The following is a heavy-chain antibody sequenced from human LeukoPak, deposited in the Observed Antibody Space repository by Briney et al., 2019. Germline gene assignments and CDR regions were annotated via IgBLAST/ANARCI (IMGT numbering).Heavy chain of an antibody. J-gene: IGHJ6*03. CDR2: IYYSGIT. Sequence: SETLSLTCTVSGGSISSSSYYWGWIRQPPGKGLEWIGSIYYSGITYYNPSLQSRVTISVDTSKNQFSLKLSSVTAADTAVYYCARVGLPYYYYYMDVWGKGTTVTVSS. CDR1: GGSISSSSYY. V-gene: IGHV4-39*07. CDR3: ARVGLPYYYYYMDV. D-gene: IGHD5/OR15-5a*01.